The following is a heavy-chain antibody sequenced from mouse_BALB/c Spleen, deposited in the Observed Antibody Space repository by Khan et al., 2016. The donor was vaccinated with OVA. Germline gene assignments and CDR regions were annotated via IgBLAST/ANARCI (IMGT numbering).Heavy chain of an antibody. J-gene: IGHJ4*01. CDR2: INTYTGEP. D-gene: IGHD2-10*01. Sequence: QIQLVQSGPELKKPGETVKISCKASGYTFTNYGMNWVKQSPGKALKWMGWINTYTGEPTYADDFKGRFAFSLETSASTAYLQINNPKNEDTATYCCARPPYFSYTLDHWGQGTSVTVSS. CDR3: ARPPYFSYTLDH. V-gene: IGHV9-3-1*01. CDR1: GYTFTNYG.